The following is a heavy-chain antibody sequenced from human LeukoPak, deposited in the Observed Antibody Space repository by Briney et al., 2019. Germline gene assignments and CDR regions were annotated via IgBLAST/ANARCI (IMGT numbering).Heavy chain of an antibody. J-gene: IGHJ6*02. D-gene: IGHD3-16*01. CDR1: GFTFSSYW. V-gene: IGHV3-7*03. Sequence: RGSLRLSCAASGFTFSSYWMNWARQAPGKGLEWVATINHNGNVNYYVDSVKGRFTISRDNAKNSLYLQMSNLRAEDTAVYFCARGGGLDVWGQGATVTVSS. CDR2: INHNGNVN. CDR3: ARGGGLDV.